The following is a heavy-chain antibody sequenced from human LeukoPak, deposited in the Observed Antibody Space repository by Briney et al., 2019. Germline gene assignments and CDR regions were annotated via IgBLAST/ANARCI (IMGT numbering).Heavy chain of an antibody. Sequence: PSETLSLTCAVYGGSFSGYYWSWIRQPPGKGLEWIGEINHSGSTNYNPSLKSRVTISVDTSKNQFSLKLSSVTAADTAVYYCARGEAVDYYFDYWGQGTLATVSS. V-gene: IGHV4-34*01. J-gene: IGHJ4*02. D-gene: IGHD6-19*01. CDR1: GGSFSGYY. CDR3: ARGEAVDYYFDY. CDR2: INHSGST.